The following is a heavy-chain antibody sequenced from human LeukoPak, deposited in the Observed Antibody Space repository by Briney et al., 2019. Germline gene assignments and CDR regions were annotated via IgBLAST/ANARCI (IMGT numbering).Heavy chain of an antibody. V-gene: IGHV3-48*01. CDR1: GFTFSSYS. Sequence: GGSLRLSCAASGFTFSSYSMNWVRQAPGKGLEWVSYISSSSSTIYYADSVKGRFTISRDNAKNSLYLQMNSLRAEDTAVYYCARKMATYDYWGQGTLVTVSS. J-gene: IGHJ4*02. CDR2: ISSSSSTI. CDR3: ARKMATYDY. D-gene: IGHD5-24*01.